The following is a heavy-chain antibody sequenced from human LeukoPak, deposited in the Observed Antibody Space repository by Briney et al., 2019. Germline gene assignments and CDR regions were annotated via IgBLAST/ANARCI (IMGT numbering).Heavy chain of an antibody. CDR1: GFTFDDYA. D-gene: IGHD5-18*01. V-gene: IGHV3-66*01. J-gene: IGHJ3*02. CDR3: ARDPGTYSYGSDAFDI. Sequence: GGSLRLSCAASGFTFDDYAMHWVRQAPGKGLEWVSVIYSGGSTYYADSVKGRFTISRDNSKNTLYLQMNSLRAEDTAVYYCARDPGTYSYGSDAFDIWGQGTMVTVSS. CDR2: IYSGGST.